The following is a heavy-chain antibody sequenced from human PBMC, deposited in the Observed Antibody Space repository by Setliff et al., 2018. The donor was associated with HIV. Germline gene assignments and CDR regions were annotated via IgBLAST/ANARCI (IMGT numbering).Heavy chain of an antibody. CDR1: GGSFSGHS. V-gene: IGHV4-34*01. CDR3: ARKRPAAPADADYYDSSGYSFDI. CDR2: INRSGSA. D-gene: IGHD3-22*01. J-gene: IGHJ3*02. Sequence: PSETLSLTCAVYGGSFSGHSWTWIRQPPGKGLEWIGEINRSGSANYNRYLKSGVTMSVDTSKRQFSLKLDSVTAADTAIYYCARKRPAAPADADYYDSSGYSFDIWGQGTMVTVSS.